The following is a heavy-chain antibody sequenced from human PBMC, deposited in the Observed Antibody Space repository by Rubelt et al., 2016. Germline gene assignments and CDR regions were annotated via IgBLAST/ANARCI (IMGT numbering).Heavy chain of an antibody. V-gene: IGHV3-7*01. CDR1: GFSLGEHY. J-gene: IGHJ4*02. CDR3: TVAGGGF. Sequence: EVQLVESGGGLVQPGRSLRLSCTASGFSLGEHYMDWVRQAPGKGLEWVANINRDGSEKYHVDSLEGRFTISKDKTKNSMYLQMNSLSVEDTAVYYWTVAGGGFWGQGTLVTVSS. CDR2: INRDGSEK. D-gene: IGHD1-26*01.